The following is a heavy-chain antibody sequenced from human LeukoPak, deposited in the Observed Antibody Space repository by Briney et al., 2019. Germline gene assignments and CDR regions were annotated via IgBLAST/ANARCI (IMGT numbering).Heavy chain of an antibody. D-gene: IGHD4-17*01. V-gene: IGHV5-51*01. CDR3: ASPQSYGDDAFDI. Sequence: GESLKISCKGSGYSFTSYWIGWVRQMPGKGLEWMGIIYPGDFDTRYSPSFQDQVTISADKSISTAYLQWSSLKASDTAMYYCASPQSYGDDAFDIWGQGTMVTVSS. J-gene: IGHJ3*02. CDR2: IYPGDFDT. CDR1: GYSFTSYW.